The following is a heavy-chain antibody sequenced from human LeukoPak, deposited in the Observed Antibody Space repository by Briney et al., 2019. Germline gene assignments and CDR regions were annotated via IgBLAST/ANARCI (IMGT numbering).Heavy chain of an antibody. CDR1: GFTFSRYW. V-gene: IGHV3-33*07. D-gene: IGHD5-12*01. Sequence: AGGSLRLSCAASGFTFSRYWMSWVRQAPGKGLEWVAVIWYDGSNKYYADSVKGRFTISRDNSKNTLYLQMNSLRAEDTAVYYCARGPSAYPKCFDYWGQGTLVTVSS. CDR2: IWYDGSNK. CDR3: ARGPSAYPKCFDY. J-gene: IGHJ4*02.